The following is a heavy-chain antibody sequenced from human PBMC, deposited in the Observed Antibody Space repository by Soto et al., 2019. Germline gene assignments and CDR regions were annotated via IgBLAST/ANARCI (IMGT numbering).Heavy chain of an antibody. V-gene: IGHV4-39*01. J-gene: IGHJ4*02. CDR1: GGSISSSAYY. CDR2: ISYSGST. D-gene: IGHD1-1*01. CDR3: ARQVEVTYFDY. Sequence: QLHLQESGPGLLKPSETLPLTCTVSGGSISSSAYYWGWIRQPPGKRLEWIASISYSGSTYYNPSLKSPVTISVDTSKNQFSLKLRSMTAADPAVYYCARQVEVTYFDYWGQGTLVTVSS.